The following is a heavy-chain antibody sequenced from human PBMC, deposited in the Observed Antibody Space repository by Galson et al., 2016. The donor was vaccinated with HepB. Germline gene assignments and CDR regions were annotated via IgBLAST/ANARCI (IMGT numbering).Heavy chain of an antibody. V-gene: IGHV3-30*03. D-gene: IGHD4-23*01. CDR1: GFTFSNYA. CDR2: VSSDETNK. Sequence: SLRLSCAASGFTFSNYAMSWVRQAPGKGLEWVALVSSDETNKFYADSVKGRFTISRDNSKNMLYLQMHSLRTEDTALYYCASDHGVNPGSDYWGQGTLVTVSS. J-gene: IGHJ4*02. CDR3: ASDHGVNPGSDY.